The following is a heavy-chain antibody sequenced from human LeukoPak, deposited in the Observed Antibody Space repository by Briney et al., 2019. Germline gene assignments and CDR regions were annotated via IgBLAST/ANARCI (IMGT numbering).Heavy chain of an antibody. CDR3: ARGYAY. Sequence: ASVKVSCKASGYTFTDFPINWVQLAPGQGLEWMGWIDTNTGNPTYAQGFTGRFVFSLDTSVSTSYLQINSLKADDTAVYYCARGYAYWGQGTLVTVSS. D-gene: IGHD2-15*01. CDR1: GYTFTDFP. J-gene: IGHJ4*02. CDR2: IDTNTGNP. V-gene: IGHV7-4-1*02.